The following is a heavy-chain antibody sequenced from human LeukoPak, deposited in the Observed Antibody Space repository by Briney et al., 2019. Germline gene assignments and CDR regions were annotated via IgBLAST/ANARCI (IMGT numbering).Heavy chain of an antibody. CDR2: INHSGTT. V-gene: IGHV4-4*02. Sequence: PSETLSLTCAVSGGSISSSNWWSWVRQPPGKGLEWIGEINHSGTTNYNPSLKSRVTISVDTSKNQFSLKLSSVTAADTAVYYCARAEVGSYPYYYYYYYYMDVWGKGTTVTVSS. CDR1: GGSISSSNW. J-gene: IGHJ6*03. D-gene: IGHD3-10*01. CDR3: ARAEVGSYPYYYYYYYYMDV.